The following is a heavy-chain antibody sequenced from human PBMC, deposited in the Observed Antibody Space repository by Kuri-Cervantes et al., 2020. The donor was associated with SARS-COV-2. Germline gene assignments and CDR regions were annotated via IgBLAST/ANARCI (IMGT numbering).Heavy chain of an antibody. CDR2: ISSSGSTI. V-gene: IGHV3-48*04. CDR3: ARELATTSVYYYYGMDV. Sequence: GGSLRLSCAASGFTFSSYGMHWVRQAPGKGLEWVSYISSSGSTIYYADSVKGRFTISRDNAKNSLYLQMNSLRAEDTAVYYCARELATTSVYYYYGMDVWGQGTTVTVSS. CDR1: GFTFSSYG. J-gene: IGHJ6*02. D-gene: IGHD5-12*01.